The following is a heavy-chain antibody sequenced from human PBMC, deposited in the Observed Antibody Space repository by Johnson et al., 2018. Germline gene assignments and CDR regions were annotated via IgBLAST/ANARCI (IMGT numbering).Heavy chain of an antibody. D-gene: IGHD3-10*01. CDR2: INHSGST. CDR3: AKDMGTYGSGSYPLYYYYYMDV. J-gene: IGHJ6*03. Sequence: QVQLQQWGAGLLKPSETLALTCAVYGGSFSGYYWSWIRQPPGKGLEWIGEINHSGSTNYTPSLKSRVTISVDTSKNQFSLKLSSVTAADTAVYYCAKDMGTYGSGSYPLYYYYYMDVWGKGTTVTVSS. CDR1: GGSFSGYY. V-gene: IGHV4-34*01.